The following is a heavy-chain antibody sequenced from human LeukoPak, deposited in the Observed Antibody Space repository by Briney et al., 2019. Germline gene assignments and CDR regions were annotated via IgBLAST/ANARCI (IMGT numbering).Heavy chain of an antibody. J-gene: IGHJ5*02. D-gene: IGHD6-6*01. CDR2: ISGSGDNT. CDR1: RFSFSSFA. V-gene: IGHV3-23*01. CDR3: AQYSSLNWFDP. Sequence: GGSLRLSCAAFRFSFSSFAMSWVRQAPGKGLQWVSSISGSGDNTHYADSVKGRFTISRDNSKNTLYLQMNNLRAEDTAVYYCAQYSSLNWFDPWGQGTLVTVSS.